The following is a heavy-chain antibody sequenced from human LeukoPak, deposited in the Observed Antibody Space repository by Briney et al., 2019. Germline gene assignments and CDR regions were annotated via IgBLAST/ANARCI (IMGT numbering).Heavy chain of an antibody. J-gene: IGHJ4*02. CDR2: INYSGST. CDR3: RGAVIGTMFDY. V-gene: IGHV4-59*04. CDR1: GGSISSYY. Sequence: SETLSLTCTVSGGSISSYYWSWIRQPPGKGLEWIGSINYSGSTYYNPSLKSRVTISVDTSKDQFSLGLTSVTAADTAVYYCRGAVIGTMFDYWGQGTLVTVSS. D-gene: IGHD6-19*01.